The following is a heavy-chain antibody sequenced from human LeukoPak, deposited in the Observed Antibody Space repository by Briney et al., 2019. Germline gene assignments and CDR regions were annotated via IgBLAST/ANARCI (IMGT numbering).Heavy chain of an antibody. J-gene: IGHJ4*02. CDR1: GFTFSQYW. CDR3: ARDNETTVTFFDY. D-gene: IGHD4-17*01. Sequence: PGGSLRLSCVASGFTFSQYWMSWVRQAPGKGLEWVSSITRTGAYIYYADSLKGRFTISRDNAKNSLYLQMNSLTAEDTAVYFCARDNETTVTFFDYWGQGTLVTVSS. V-gene: IGHV3-21*01. CDR2: ITRTGAYI.